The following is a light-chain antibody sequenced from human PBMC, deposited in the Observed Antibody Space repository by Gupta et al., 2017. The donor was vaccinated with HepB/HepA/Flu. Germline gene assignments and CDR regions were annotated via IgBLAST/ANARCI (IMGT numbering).Light chain of an antibody. Sequence: SVLTPPPAASRPPFQRVTIPCSGSSSNIGSNYVYWYQQLPGTAPKLLIYRNNQRPSGVPDRFSGSKSGTSASLAISGLRSEDEADYYCAAWDDSLSGQVFGGGTKLTVL. CDR2: RNN. V-gene: IGLV1-47*01. CDR3: AAWDDSLSGQV. J-gene: IGLJ3*02. CDR1: SSNIGSNY.